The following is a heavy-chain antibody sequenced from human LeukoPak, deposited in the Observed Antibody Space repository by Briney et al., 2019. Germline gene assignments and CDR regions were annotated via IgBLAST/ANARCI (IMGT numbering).Heavy chain of an antibody. CDR2: ISSSGSTI. J-gene: IGHJ4*02. D-gene: IGHD3-3*01. V-gene: IGHV3-48*03. Sequence: GGSLRLSCAASGFTFSSYEMNWVRQAPGKGLEWVSYISSSGSTIYYADSVKGRFTISRDNAKNSLYLRMNSLRAEDTAVYYCARDALYEGVDYWGQGTLVTVSS. CDR3: ARDALYEGVDY. CDR1: GFTFSSYE.